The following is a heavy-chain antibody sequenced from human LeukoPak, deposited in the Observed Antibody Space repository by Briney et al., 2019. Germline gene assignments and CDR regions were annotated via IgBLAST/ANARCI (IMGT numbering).Heavy chain of an antibody. CDR1: GGSISSYY. CDR2: IYYSGST. V-gene: IGHV4-59*01. J-gene: IGHJ5*02. Sequence: SETLSLTCTVSGGSISSYYWSWIRQPPGKGLEWIGYIYYSGSTNYNPSLKSRVTISVDTSKNQFSLKLSSVTAADTAVYYCARGSTYSSSWYQWFDPWGQGTLVTVSS. D-gene: IGHD6-13*01. CDR3: ARGSTYSSSWYQWFDP.